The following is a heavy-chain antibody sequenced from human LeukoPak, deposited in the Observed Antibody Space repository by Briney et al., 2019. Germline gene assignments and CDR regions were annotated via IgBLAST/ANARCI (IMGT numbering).Heavy chain of an antibody. CDR2: IHHSGST. CDR3: ARQEVTNGFTNWYFDL. D-gene: IGHD2-8*01. CDR1: GVSINSYY. J-gene: IGHJ2*01. Sequence: SETLSLTCTVSGVSINSYYWSWIRQSPGKGLEWIGYIHHSGSTKTSPPLESRVTISVDTPKNHFSLRLSSVTATDTAMYYCARQEVTNGFTNWYFDLWGRGTLVTVSS. V-gene: IGHV4-59*08.